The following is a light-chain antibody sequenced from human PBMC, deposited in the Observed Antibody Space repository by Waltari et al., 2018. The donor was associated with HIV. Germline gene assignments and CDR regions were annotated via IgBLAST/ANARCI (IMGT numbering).Light chain of an antibody. CDR3: MIWHSSAWV. V-gene: IGLV5-45*01. CDR2: YRSYSDK. CDR1: SGITVGTYR. Sequence: QAVLTQPASLSASPGASASLTCTLRSGITVGTYRIYWYQQKPGSPPRYLLRYRSYSDKEQGSGVPSRFAGSKDASANAGILRISGRQSEDEADYYCMIWHSSAWVFGGGTKLTVL. J-gene: IGLJ3*02.